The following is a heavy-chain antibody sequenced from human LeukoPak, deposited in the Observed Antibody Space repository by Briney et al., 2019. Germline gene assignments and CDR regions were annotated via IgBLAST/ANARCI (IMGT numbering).Heavy chain of an antibody. D-gene: IGHD5-24*01. J-gene: IGHJ4*02. CDR3: AGAQDTYNSLYFDY. Sequence: PGGSLRLSCAGSGFSFNNYWMHWVRQAPGKGLVWVSRIHSDGRVTTYADSVKGRFTISKDSARNTLYLQMNTLRVEDTAVYYCAGAQDTYNSLYFDYWGQGALVTVPS. V-gene: IGHV3-74*01. CDR1: GFSFNNYW. CDR2: IHSDGRVT.